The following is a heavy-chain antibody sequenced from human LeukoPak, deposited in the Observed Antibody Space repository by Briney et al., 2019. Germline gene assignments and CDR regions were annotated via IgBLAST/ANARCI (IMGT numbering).Heavy chain of an antibody. J-gene: IGHJ4*02. CDR1: GGSFGGDY. D-gene: IGHD3-22*01. V-gene: IGHV3-23*01. CDR3: AKDRYYYDSSGYYDY. CDR2: ISGSGGST. Sequence: ETLSLTCAVYGGSFGGDYWNWIRQPPGKGLEWVSAISGSGGSTYYADSVKGRFTISRDNSKNTLYLQMNSLRAEDTAVYYCAKDRYYYDSSGYYDYWGQGTLVTVSS.